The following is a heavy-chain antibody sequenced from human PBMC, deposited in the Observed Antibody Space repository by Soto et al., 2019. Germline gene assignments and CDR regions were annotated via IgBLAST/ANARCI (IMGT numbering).Heavy chain of an antibody. CDR2: NNYSGST. Sequence: PSQTLSLTCTVSGGSLNSSSYYWGWIRQPPGKGLEWFGSNNYSGSTYYNPSLKSRVTITVDTSKNQFSLKLSSVTAADTAVYYCARLGGFCSVTSCHGYYAMDVWGQGITVTGSS. CDR1: GGSLNSSSYY. CDR3: ARLGGFCSVTSCHGYYAMDV. V-gene: IGHV4-39*01. J-gene: IGHJ6*02. D-gene: IGHD2-2*01.